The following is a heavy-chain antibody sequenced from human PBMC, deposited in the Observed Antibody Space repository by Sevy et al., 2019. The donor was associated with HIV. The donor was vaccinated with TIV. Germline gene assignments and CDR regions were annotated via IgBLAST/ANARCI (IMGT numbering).Heavy chain of an antibody. J-gene: IGHJ6*02. CDR2: IRWNSGSI. CDR3: AKDHRSIAVAGNYYYYGMDV. Sequence: GGSLRLSCAASGFTFDDYAMHWVRQAPGKGLEWVSGIRWNSGSIGYADSVKGRCTISRDNAKNSLYLQMNSLRAEDTAVYYCAKDHRSIAVAGNYYYYGMDVWGQGTTVTVSS. D-gene: IGHD6-19*01. CDR1: GFTFDDYA. V-gene: IGHV3-9*01.